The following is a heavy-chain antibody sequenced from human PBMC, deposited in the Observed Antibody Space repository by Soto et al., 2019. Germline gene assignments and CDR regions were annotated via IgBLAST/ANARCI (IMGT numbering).Heavy chain of an antibody. J-gene: IGHJ6*02. CDR3: AKCYDFWTRSDYGMDV. CDR1: GFTFSSYG. CDR2: ISYDGSNK. Sequence: GGSLKLSCAAPGFTFSSYGMHWVRQAPGKGLEWVAVISYDGSNKYYADSVKGRFTISRDNSKNTLYLQMNSLRAEDTAVYYCAKCYDFWTRSDYGMDVWGQGTTVTVSS. D-gene: IGHD3-3*01. V-gene: IGHV3-30*18.